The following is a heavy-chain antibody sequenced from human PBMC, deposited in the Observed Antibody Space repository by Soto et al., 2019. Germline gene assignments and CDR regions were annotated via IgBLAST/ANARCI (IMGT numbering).Heavy chain of an antibody. V-gene: IGHV3-30*02. CDR1: GFTFGSYG. CDR2: ILYNGTIK. Sequence: PGGSLRLSCVASGFTFGSYGMHWVRQAPGKGLEWMAYILYNGTIKSYGDSVKGRFIISRDNTKSTMYLQMNSLRAEDTATYHCAKEMTTNPFEYWGQGALVTVSS. J-gene: IGHJ4*02. D-gene: IGHD4-17*01. CDR3: AKEMTTNPFEY.